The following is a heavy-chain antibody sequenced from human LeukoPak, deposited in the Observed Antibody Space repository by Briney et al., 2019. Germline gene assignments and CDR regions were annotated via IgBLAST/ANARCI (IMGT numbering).Heavy chain of an antibody. CDR3: ASYSSTYSKAFDY. CDR2: IYYSGST. D-gene: IGHD3-22*01. V-gene: IGHV4-31*03. Sequence: PSETLSLTCTVSGGSISSGGYYWSWLRQHPGKGLEWIGYIYYSGSTYYNPSLKSRVIISVDTSKNQFSLRLSSVTAADTAVYYCASYSSTYSKAFDYWGQGSLVTVSS. CDR1: GGSISSGGYY. J-gene: IGHJ4*02.